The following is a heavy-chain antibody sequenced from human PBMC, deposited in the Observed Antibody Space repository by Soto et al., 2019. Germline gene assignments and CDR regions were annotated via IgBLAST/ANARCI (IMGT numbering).Heavy chain of an antibody. D-gene: IGHD6-19*01. J-gene: IGHJ4*02. Sequence: QITLKESGPTLVKPTQTLTLTCTVSGFSLSTDDVGVAWIRQPPGKALEWLGLIYWDDDKRYSPSLKSRLTITMDASKNQVVLTMTNMDPADTATYYCAHRRLGGWYSDLDYWGQGALVTVSS. V-gene: IGHV2-5*02. CDR1: GFSLSTDDVG. CDR2: IYWDDDK. CDR3: AHRRLGGWYSDLDY.